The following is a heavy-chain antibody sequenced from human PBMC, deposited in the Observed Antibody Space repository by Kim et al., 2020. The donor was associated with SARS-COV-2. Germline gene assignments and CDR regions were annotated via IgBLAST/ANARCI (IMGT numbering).Heavy chain of an antibody. D-gene: IGHD3-3*02. CDR3: VANVTFYPSDFDY. CDR1: GFSFGEAS. CDR2: IKSETSGGTT. J-gene: IGHJ4*02. Sequence: GGSLRLSCTTSGFSFGEASMNWVRQTPDKGLEWVGLIKSETSGGTTDYAAPVKDRFTISRHDSTSTVYLQMDSLRAEDTGIYYCVANVTFYPSDFDYWGQGTLVTVSS. V-gene: IGHV3-15*01.